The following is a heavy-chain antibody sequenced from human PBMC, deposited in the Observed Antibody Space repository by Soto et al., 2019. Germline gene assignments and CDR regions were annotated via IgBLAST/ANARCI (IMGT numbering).Heavy chain of an antibody. CDR1: GGSISSSSYY. CDR3: ASQLGRYCSSTSCYTTFHYYNYYGMDI. V-gene: IGHV4-39*01. D-gene: IGHD2-2*02. J-gene: IGHJ6*02. CDR2: IYYSGST. Sequence: SETLSLTCTVSGGSISSSSYYWGWIRQPPGKGLEWIGSIYYSGSTYYNPSLKSRVTISVDTSKNQFSLKLSSVTAADTAVYYCASQLGRYCSSTSCYTTFHYYNYYGMDIWGQGTTVTVSS.